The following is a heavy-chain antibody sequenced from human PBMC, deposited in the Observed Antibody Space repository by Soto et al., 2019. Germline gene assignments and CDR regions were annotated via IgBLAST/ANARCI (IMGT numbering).Heavy chain of an antibody. D-gene: IGHD4-17*01. CDR2: ISYGGSNK. Sequence: GGSLRLSCAASGFTFSSYAMHWVRQAPGKGLEWVAVISYGGSNKYYADSVKGRFTISRDNSKNTLYLQMNSLRAEDTAVYYCAREGGGDYGDYDPLLYGMDVWGQGTTITVSS. J-gene: IGHJ6*02. V-gene: IGHV3-30-3*01. CDR1: GFTFSSYA. CDR3: AREGGGDYGDYDPLLYGMDV.